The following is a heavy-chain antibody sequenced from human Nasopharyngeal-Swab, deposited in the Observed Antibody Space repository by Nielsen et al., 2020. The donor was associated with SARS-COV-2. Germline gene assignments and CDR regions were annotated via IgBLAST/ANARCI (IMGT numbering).Heavy chain of an antibody. J-gene: IGHJ3*02. CDR2: IRSKTYGGAQ. CDR1: GFTFGDYA. Sequence: GESLKISCTTSGFTFGDYAMSWFRQAPGKGPEWVAFIRSKTYGGAQEYAASVKGRFTFSRDGAESVADLQMNSLETEDTGVYYCARSVGSFYGQGAFDIWGQGTMVTVSS. V-gene: IGHV3-49*01. D-gene: IGHD1-26*01. CDR3: ARSVGSFYGQGAFDI.